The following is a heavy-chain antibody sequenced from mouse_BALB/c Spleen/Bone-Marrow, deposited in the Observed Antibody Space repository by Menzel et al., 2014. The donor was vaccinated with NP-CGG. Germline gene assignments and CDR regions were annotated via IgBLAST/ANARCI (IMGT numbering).Heavy chain of an antibody. CDR1: GYTFTDHA. V-gene: IGHV1S53*02. CDR2: ISPGNGDI. D-gene: IGHD2-1*01. J-gene: IGHJ4*01. CDR3: NGKYYAMDY. Sequence: VQLPPSDPELQNPGASVKISCKASGYTFTDHAIHWVKQKPEQGLEWIGSISPGNGDIKYNEKFKGKATMTADTSSTTAYLQLSSMTAEDKDVEYCNGKYYAMDYWGQGTSVT.